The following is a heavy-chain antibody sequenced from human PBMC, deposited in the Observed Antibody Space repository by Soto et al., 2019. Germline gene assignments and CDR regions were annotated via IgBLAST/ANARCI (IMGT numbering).Heavy chain of an antibody. V-gene: IGHV3-21*01. CDR1: GFTFSSYI. D-gene: IGHD3-3*01. CDR3: ARDQTYYDFWSGYYAPDAFDI. CDR2: ISSSSSYI. J-gene: IGHJ3*02. Sequence: PGGSLRLSCAASGFTFSSYIMNWVRQAPGKGLEWVSSISSSSSYIYYADSVKGRFTISRDNAKNSLYLQMNSLRAEDTAVYYCARDQTYYDFWSGYYAPDAFDIWGQGTMVTVSS.